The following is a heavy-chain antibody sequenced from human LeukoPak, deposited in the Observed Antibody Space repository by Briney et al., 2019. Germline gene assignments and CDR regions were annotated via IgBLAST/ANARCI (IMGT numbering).Heavy chain of an antibody. CDR2: IYHSGST. CDR1: GGSISSGGYS. Sequence: KTSETLSLTCAVSGGSISSGGYSWSWIRQPPGKGLEWIGYIYHSGSTYYNPSLKSRVTISVDRSKNQFSLELSSVTAADTAVYYCARVDIVATLHAFDIWGQGTMVTVSS. J-gene: IGHJ3*02. V-gene: IGHV4-30-2*01. D-gene: IGHD5-12*01. CDR3: ARVDIVATLHAFDI.